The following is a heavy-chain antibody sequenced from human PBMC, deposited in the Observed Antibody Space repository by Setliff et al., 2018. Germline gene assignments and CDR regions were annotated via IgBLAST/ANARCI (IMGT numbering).Heavy chain of an antibody. J-gene: IGHJ4*02. CDR1: GFTFSSYG. V-gene: IGHV3-30*02. CDR2: IRYDGSEK. Sequence: GGSLRLSCAASGFTFSSYGMHWVRQAPGKGLEWVAFIRYDGSEKIYVDSVKGRFTISRDNAKNSVYLQMNSLRAEDTAVSYCAAIWHRYFDYWGPGTLVTVSS. CDR3: AAIWHRYFDY.